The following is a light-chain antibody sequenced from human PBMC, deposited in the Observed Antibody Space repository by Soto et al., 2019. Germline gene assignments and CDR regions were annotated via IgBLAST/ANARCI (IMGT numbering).Light chain of an antibody. J-gene: IGLJ2*01. V-gene: IGLV2-23*02. CDR1: SSDVGSYNL. CDR3: CSYAGSRTHVL. Sequence: QSVLTQPASVSGSPGQSTTISCIGTSSDVGSYNLVSWYQQHPGKAPKVLIYEVSERPSGVSNRFSGSKSGNTASLTISGLQAEDEAEYYCCSYAGSRTHVLFGGGTKVTVL. CDR2: EVS.